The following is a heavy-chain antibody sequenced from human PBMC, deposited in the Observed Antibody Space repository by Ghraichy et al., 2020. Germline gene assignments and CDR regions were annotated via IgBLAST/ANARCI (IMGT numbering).Heavy chain of an antibody. V-gene: IGHV1-2*02. J-gene: IGHJ4*02. Sequence: ASVKVSCKASGYTFTGYYMHWVRQAPGQGLEWMGWINPNSGGTNYAQKFQGRVTMTRDTSISTAYMELSRLRSDDTAVYYCARDCTNGVCYRIFDYWGQGPLVPVSS. CDR1: GYTFTGYY. D-gene: IGHD2-8*01. CDR2: INPNSGGT. CDR3: ARDCTNGVCYRIFDY.